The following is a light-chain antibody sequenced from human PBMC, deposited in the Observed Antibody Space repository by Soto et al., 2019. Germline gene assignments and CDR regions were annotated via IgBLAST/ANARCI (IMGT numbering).Light chain of an antibody. CDR3: AAWDDSLNGFV. Sequence: QSVLAQSPSASGTPGQRVTISCSGSSSNIGSNTVNWYQQLPGMAPRLLIYRDIQRPSGVPDRFSGSKSGTSASLAISGLQSEDEADYYCAAWDDSLNGFVFGTGTKATVL. V-gene: IGLV1-44*01. CDR1: SSNIGSNT. J-gene: IGLJ1*01. CDR2: RDI.